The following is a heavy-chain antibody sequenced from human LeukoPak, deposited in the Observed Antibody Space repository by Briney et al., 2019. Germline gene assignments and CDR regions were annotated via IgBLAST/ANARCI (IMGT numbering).Heavy chain of an antibody. J-gene: IGHJ4*02. CDR2: INKNGAEM. V-gene: IGHV3-23*01. Sequence: GGSLRLSCVASGFIFRDYAMGWVRQAPGKGLEWVATINKNGAEMFYADSVKGRFTISRDNSKNTLNMHLRSLRADDTAVCYCAKHDGWELHDYCFDYWGQGTLVTASS. D-gene: IGHD1-26*01. CDR1: GFIFRDYA. CDR3: AKHDGWELHDYCFDY.